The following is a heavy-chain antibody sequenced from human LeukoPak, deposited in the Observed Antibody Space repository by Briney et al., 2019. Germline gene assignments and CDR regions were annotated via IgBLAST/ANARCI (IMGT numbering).Heavy chain of an antibody. Sequence: GGSLRLSCAASGFTFSSYGMSWVRQAPGKGLEWVSAISGSGGSTYYADSVKGRFTISRDNSKNTLYLQMNSLRAEDTAVYYCAKKVSGSYYNDYWGQGTLVTVSS. D-gene: IGHD1-26*01. J-gene: IGHJ4*02. CDR3: AKKVSGSYYNDY. CDR2: ISGSGGST. CDR1: GFTFSSYG. V-gene: IGHV3-23*01.